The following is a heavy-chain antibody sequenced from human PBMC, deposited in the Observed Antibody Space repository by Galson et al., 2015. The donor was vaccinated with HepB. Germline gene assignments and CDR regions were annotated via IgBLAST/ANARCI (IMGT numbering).Heavy chain of an antibody. J-gene: IGHJ4*02. CDR3: ARGGQVVPAAKGFDY. CDR1: GFTVSRNY. Sequence: SLRLSCAASGFTVSRNYMSWVRQAPGKGLEWVSVIYSGGSTYYADSVKGRFTITRDNSKNTLYLQMNSLRAEDTAVYYCARGGQVVPAAKGFDYWGQGTLVTVSS. CDR2: IYSGGST. D-gene: IGHD2-2*01. V-gene: IGHV3-66*01.